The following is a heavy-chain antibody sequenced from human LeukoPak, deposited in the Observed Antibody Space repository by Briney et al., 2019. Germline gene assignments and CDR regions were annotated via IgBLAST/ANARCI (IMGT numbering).Heavy chain of an antibody. CDR1: GYSISNGYY. J-gene: IGHJ4*02. CDR3: ARGAEYYAIWRGYAGYSDY. V-gene: IGHV4-38-2*02. D-gene: IGHD3-3*01. Sequence: SETLSLTCTVSGYSISNGYYWGWIRQPPGKGLEWVGSIYHRGSTYYNPSLRSRVTISLDRSKKKFSLKLTSVTAADTAVYFCARGAEYYAIWRGYAGYSDYWGQGISVTVSS. CDR2: IYHRGST.